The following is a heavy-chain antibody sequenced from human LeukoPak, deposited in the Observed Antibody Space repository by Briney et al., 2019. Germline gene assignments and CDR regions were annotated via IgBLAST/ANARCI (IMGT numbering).Heavy chain of an antibody. CDR2: IKHDGSDK. CDR3: ARDASALH. D-gene: IGHD3-3*01. V-gene: IGHV3-7*01. J-gene: IGHJ4*02. Sequence: PGGSLRLSCTASGFTFSSYWMNWVRQAPGKGLQWVANIKHDGSDKNYPEYVKGRFTISRDNTKKSLYLQMNSLRVDDTAVYYCARDASALHWGQGARVTVSS. CDR1: GFTFSSYW.